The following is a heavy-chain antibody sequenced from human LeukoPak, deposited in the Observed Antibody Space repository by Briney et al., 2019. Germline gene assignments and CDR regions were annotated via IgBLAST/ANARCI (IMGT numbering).Heavy chain of an antibody. CDR3: ARSSYSSSSSV. Sequence: GGSLRLSCAVSGFTFSGFWMSWSRQAPGKGLEWVASINSDGSEGYYADVVKGRFTISRDNAKNSLNLQINSLRAEDTAVYYCARSSYSSSSSVWGQGTMVTVSS. V-gene: IGHV3-7*03. D-gene: IGHD6-6*01. J-gene: IGHJ3*01. CDR1: GFTFSGFW. CDR2: INSDGSEG.